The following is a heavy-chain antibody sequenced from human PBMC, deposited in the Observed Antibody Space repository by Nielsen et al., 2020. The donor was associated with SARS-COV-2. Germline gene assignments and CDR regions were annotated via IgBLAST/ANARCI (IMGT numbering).Heavy chain of an antibody. D-gene: IGHD2/OR15-2a*01. Sequence: GGSLRLSCAASGFTFSSYAMHWVRQAPGKGLEWVAVISYDGSNKYYADPVKGRFTISRDNSKNTLYLQMNSLRAEDTAVYYCASLYDYGMDVWGQGTTVTVSS. V-gene: IGHV3-30-3*01. CDR3: ASLYDYGMDV. J-gene: IGHJ6*02. CDR2: ISYDGSNK. CDR1: GFTFSSYA.